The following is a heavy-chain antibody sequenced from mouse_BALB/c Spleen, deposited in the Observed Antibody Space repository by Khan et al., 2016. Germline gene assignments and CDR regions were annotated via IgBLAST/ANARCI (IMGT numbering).Heavy chain of an antibody. CDR2: INTETGEP. CDR3: ANRFIHVMDY. CDR1: GYTFTDYS. V-gene: IGHV9-2-1*01. Sequence: LVPSGPELKKPGETVKISCKASGYTFTDYSMHWVKQAPGKGLKWMGWINTETGEPTYADDFKGRFAFSLETSASTAYLQINNLKYEDTATDFSANRFIHVMDYWGQGTSVTVSS. J-gene: IGHJ4*01. D-gene: IGHD1-2*01.